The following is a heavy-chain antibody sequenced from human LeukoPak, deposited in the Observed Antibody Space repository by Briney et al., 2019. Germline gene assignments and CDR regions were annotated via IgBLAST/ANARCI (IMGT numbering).Heavy chain of an antibody. Sequence: GGSLRLSCAASGFIFSSYSMNWVRQAPGKGLEWVSVIYSGGSTYYADSVKGRFTISRDNSKNTLYLQMNSLRAEDTAVYYCARAAPHYYGSGSYPHWGQGALVTVSS. CDR2: IYSGGST. J-gene: IGHJ4*02. D-gene: IGHD3-10*01. V-gene: IGHV3-66*01. CDR3: ARAAPHYYGSGSYPH. CDR1: GFIFSSYS.